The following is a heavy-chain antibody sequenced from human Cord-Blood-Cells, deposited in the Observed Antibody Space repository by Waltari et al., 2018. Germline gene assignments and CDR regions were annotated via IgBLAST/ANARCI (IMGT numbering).Heavy chain of an antibody. J-gene: IGHJ5*02. CDR3: ARLDGYGSGSYYNVVVWFDP. V-gene: IGHV4-34*01. CDR1: GGSFSGYY. CDR2: INHSGST. Sequence: QVQLQQWGAGLLKPSETLSLTCAVYGGSFSGYYWSWIRPPPGKGLEWIGEINHSGSTNYNPSLKSRVTISVDTSKNQFSLKLSSVTAADTAVYYCARLDGYGSGSYYNVVVWFDPWGQGTLVTVSS. D-gene: IGHD3-10*01.